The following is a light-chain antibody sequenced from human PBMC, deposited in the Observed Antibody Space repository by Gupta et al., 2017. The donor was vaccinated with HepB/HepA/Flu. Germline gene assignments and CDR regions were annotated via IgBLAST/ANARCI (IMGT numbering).Light chain of an antibody. CDR2: LNSDGSH. J-gene: IGLJ2*01. Sequence: QLVLTQSPSASASLGASVKLTCTLSSGHSSYAIAWHQQQPEKGPRYLMKLNSDGSHSKGDGIPDRFSGSSSGAARYLTISSLQSEDEAEYYCQTWGTGIEVVFGGGTKLTVL. CDR3: QTWGTGIEVV. V-gene: IGLV4-69*01. CDR1: SGHSSYA.